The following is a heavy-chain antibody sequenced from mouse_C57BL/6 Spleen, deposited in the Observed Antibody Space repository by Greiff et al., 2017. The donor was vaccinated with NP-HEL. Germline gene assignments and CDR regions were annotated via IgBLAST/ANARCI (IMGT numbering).Heavy chain of an antibody. J-gene: IGHJ3*01. Sequence: QVQLKESGPELVKPGASVKLSCKASGYTFTSYDINWVKQRPGQGLEWIGWIYPRDGSTKYNEKFKGKATLTVDTSSSTAYMELHSLTSEDSAVYFCARSGSNFPFAYWGQGTLVTVSA. CDR3: ARSGSNFPFAY. D-gene: IGHD2-5*01. V-gene: IGHV1-85*01. CDR2: IYPRDGST. CDR1: GYTFTSYD.